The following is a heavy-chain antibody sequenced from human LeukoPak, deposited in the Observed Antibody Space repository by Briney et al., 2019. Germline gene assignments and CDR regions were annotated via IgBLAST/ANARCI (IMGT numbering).Heavy chain of an antibody. D-gene: IGHD5-24*01. V-gene: IGHV4-59*01. Sequence: SETLSLTCTVSGGSISSYYWSWIRQPPGKGLEWIGYIYYSGSTNYNPSLKSRVTISVDTSKNQFSLKLSSVTAADTAVYYRARGAEMARFRYYFDYWGQGTLVTVSS. CDR1: GGSISSYY. J-gene: IGHJ4*02. CDR3: ARGAEMARFRYYFDY. CDR2: IYYSGST.